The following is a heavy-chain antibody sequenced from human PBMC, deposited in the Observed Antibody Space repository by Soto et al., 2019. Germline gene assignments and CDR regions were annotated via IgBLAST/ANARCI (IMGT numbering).Heavy chain of an antibody. D-gene: IGHD1-1*01. V-gene: IGHV5-10-1*01. J-gene: IGHJ6*02. CDR1: GYSFTSYW. Sequence: GESLKISCKGSGYSFTSYWISWVRQMPGKGLEWMGRIDPSDSYTNYSPSFQGHVTISADKSISTAYLQWSSLKASDTAMYYCAKQQGPGTPYYYAMDVWGQGTTVTVSS. CDR2: IDPSDSYT. CDR3: AKQQGPGTPYYYAMDV.